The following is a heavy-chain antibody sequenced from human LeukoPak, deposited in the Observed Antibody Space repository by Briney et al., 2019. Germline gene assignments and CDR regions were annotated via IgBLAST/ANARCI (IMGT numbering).Heavy chain of an antibody. CDR3: ANGHSSGPTTPFDY. V-gene: IGHV3-30*18. J-gene: IGHJ4*02. D-gene: IGHD6-19*01. CDR1: GFTFSSYG. CDR2: ISYDGSNK. Sequence: GGSLRLSCAASGFTFSSYGMHWLRQAPGKGLEWVAVISYDGSNKYYADSVKGRFTISRDNSKNTLYLQMNSLRAEDTAVYYCANGHSSGPTTPFDYWGQGTLVTVSS.